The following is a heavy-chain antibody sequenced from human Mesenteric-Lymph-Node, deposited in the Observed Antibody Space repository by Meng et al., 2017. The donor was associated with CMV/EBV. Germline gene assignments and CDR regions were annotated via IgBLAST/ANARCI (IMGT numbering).Heavy chain of an antibody. D-gene: IGHD3-10*01. Sequence: GGSLRLSCAASGFTFSSYGMHWVRQAPGKGLEWVAVIWYDGSNKYYADSVKGRFTISRDNSKNTLYLQMNSLRPEDTAVYYCVTSRSGDGSGLHFDYWGQGTLVTVSS. CDR1: GFTFSSYG. CDR2: IWYDGSNK. J-gene: IGHJ4*02. CDR3: VTSRSGDGSGLHFDY. V-gene: IGHV3-33*01.